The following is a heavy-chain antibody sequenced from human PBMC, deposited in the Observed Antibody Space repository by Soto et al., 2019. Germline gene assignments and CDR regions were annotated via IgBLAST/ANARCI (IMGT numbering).Heavy chain of an antibody. V-gene: IGHV4-39*01. D-gene: IGHD3-10*01. CDR2: IYYSGST. CDR1: GGSISSSSYY. CDR3: ARFRVITMVRGVPQALYYFDY. J-gene: IGHJ4*02. Sequence: KTSETLSLTCTVSGGSISSSSYYWGWIRQPPGKGLEWIGSIYYSGSTYYNPSLKSRVTISVDTSKNQFSLKLSSVTAADTAVYYCARFRVITMVRGVPQALYYFDYWGQGTLVTVSS.